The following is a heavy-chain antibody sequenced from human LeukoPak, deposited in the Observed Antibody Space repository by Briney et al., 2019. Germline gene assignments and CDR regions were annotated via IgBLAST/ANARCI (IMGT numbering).Heavy chain of an antibody. CDR3: ARGAAVYFDY. CDR2: ISSSSSYI. D-gene: IGHD2-15*01. J-gene: IGHJ4*02. CDR1: GFTFSSYS. V-gene: IGHV3-21*01. Sequence: PGGSLRLSCAASGFTFSSYSLNWVRQAPGKGLEWVSSISSSSSYIYYADSVKGRFTISRDNAKNSLYLQMNSLRAEDTAVYYCARGAAVYFDYWGQGTLVTVSS.